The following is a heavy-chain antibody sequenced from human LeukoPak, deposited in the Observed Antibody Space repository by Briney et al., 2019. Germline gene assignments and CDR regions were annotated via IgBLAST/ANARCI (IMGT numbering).Heavy chain of an antibody. V-gene: IGHV4-39*01. CDR2: IYYSGST. Sequence: PSETLSLTCTVSGGSISSSSYYWGWIRQPPGKGLEWIGSIYYSGSTYYNPSLKSRVTISVDTSKNQFSLKLSSVTAADTAVYYCARGGLDYFDSWGQGTLVTVSS. J-gene: IGHJ4*02. D-gene: IGHD6-19*01. CDR1: GGSISSSSYY. CDR3: ARGGLDYFDS.